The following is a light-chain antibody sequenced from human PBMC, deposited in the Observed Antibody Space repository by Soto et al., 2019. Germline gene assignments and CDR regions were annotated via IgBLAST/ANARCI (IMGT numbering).Light chain of an antibody. CDR2: DVS. Sequence: QSALTQPPSLSGSPGQSVTISCTGTSSHVGGYNRVSWYQQPPGKVPKLLIYDVSNRPSGGSTRFSGSKSGNTASLTISGLQAEDEADYYCTSYATGSAYVFGPGTKVTVL. CDR3: TSYATGSAYV. J-gene: IGLJ1*01. CDR1: SSHVGGYNR. V-gene: IGLV2-18*02.